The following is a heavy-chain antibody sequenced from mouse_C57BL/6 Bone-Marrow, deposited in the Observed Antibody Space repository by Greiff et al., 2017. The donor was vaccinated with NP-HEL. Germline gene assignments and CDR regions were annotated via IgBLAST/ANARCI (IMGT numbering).Heavy chain of an antibody. J-gene: IGHJ1*03. V-gene: IGHV1-26*01. CDR1: GYTFTDYY. CDR2: INPNNGGT. CDR3: ARSHYYGSSFYWYFDV. Sequence: EVQLQQSGPELVKPGASVKISCKASGYTFTDYYMNWVKQSHGKSLEWIGDINPNNGGTSYNQKFKGKATLTVDKSSSTAYMELRSLTSEDSAVYYCARSHYYGSSFYWYFDVWGTGTTVTVSS. D-gene: IGHD1-1*01.